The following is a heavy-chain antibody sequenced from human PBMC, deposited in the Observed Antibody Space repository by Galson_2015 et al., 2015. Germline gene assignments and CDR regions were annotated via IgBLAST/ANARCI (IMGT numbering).Heavy chain of an antibody. CDR2: IYHSGST. D-gene: IGHD3-22*01. Sequence: TLSLTCAVSGGSISSGGYSWSWIRQPPGKGLEWIGYIYHSGSTYYNPSLKSRVTISVDRSKNQFSLKLSSVTAADTAVYYCARATRDVGTDWADRSYYGMDVWGQGTTVTVSS. V-gene: IGHV4-30-2*01. CDR1: GGSISSGGYS. J-gene: IGHJ6*02. CDR3: ARATRDVGTDWADRSYYGMDV.